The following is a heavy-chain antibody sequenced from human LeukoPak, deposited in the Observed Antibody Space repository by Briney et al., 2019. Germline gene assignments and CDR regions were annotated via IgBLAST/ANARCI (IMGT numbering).Heavy chain of an antibody. J-gene: IGHJ3*01. V-gene: IGHV1-18*01. CDR1: GYTFTTYG. CDR3: ARDRYCSGAGCYAPVGFDV. CDR2: ISAYDGNT. Sequence: ASVKVSCKSSGYTFTTYGLSWVRQAPGQGLEWMGWISAYDGNTNYAQNLQGRVTMTTDTSTSTAYMELKSLRSDDTAVYYCARDRYCSGAGCYAPVGFDVWGQGTMVTVSS. D-gene: IGHD2-15*01.